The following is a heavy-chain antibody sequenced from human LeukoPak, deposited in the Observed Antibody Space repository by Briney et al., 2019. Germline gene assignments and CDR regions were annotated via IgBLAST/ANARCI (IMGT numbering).Heavy chain of an antibody. V-gene: IGHV4-61*02. CDR2: IHTSGDT. D-gene: IGHD1-1*01. CDR3: VRDWNGDYFDY. J-gene: IGHJ4*02. CDR1: GDSISSGRYY. Sequence: SQTLSLTCTVSGDSISSGRYYWTWLRQPAGKALEWIGRIHTSGDTNYSPSLKSRVTISRDTPKNQFSLRLTSVAAADTAVYYCVRDWNGDYFDYWGQGTLVSVSS.